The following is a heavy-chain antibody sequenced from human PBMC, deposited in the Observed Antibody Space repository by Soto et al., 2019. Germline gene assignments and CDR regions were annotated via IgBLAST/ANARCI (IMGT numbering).Heavy chain of an antibody. CDR2: SNK. V-gene: IGHV3-30-3*01. D-gene: IGHD6-13*01. CDR3: ARDSRWYTYYYGMDA. Sequence: SNKYYADSVKGRFTISRDNSKNTLYLQMNSLRAEDTAVYYCARDSRWYTYYYGMDAWGQGTTVTVSS. J-gene: IGHJ6*02.